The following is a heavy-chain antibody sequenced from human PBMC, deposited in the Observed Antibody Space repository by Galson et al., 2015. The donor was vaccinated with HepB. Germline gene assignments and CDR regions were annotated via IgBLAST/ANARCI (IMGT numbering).Heavy chain of an antibody. Sequence: SLRLSCAASGFTVSSNYMSWVRQAPGKGLEWVSVIYSSGSTYYADSVKGRFTISRDNSKNTLYLQMNSLRAEDTAVYYCARGRVVVPAAMWPDAFDIWGQGTMVTVSS. V-gene: IGHV3-53*01. J-gene: IGHJ3*02. CDR2: IYSSGST. CDR1: GFTVSSNY. D-gene: IGHD2-2*01. CDR3: ARGRVVVPAAMWPDAFDI.